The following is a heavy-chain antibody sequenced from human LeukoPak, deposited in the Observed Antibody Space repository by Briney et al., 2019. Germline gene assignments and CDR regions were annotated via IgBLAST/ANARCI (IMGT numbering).Heavy chain of an antibody. V-gene: IGHV3-30*02. CDR1: GFTFSSYG. CDR2: IRYDGSNK. CDR3: ARDRGSGWYSRWFDP. J-gene: IGHJ5*02. D-gene: IGHD6-19*01. Sequence: GGSLRLSCAASGFTFSSYGMHWVRQAPGKGLEWVAFIRYDGSNKYYADSVKGRFTISRDNSKNTLYLQMNSLRAEDTAVYYCARDRGSGWYSRWFDPWGQGTLVTVSS.